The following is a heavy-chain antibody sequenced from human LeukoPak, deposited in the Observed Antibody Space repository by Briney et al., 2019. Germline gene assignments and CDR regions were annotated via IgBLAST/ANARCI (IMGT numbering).Heavy chain of an antibody. CDR2: IIPIFGTA. CDR3: ARFLLGYFQH. Sequence: ASVKVSCKASGGTFSSYAISWVRQAPGQGLEWMGRIIPIFGTANYAQKFQSRVTITADKSTSTAYMELSSLRSEDTAVYYCARFLLGYFQHWGQGTLVTVSS. CDR1: GGTFSSYA. V-gene: IGHV1-69*06. J-gene: IGHJ1*01.